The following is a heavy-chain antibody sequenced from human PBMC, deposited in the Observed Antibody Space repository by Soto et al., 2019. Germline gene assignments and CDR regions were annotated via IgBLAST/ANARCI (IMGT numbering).Heavy chain of an antibody. V-gene: IGHV3-23*01. CDR1: GFTFSSYA. D-gene: IGHD4-17*01. J-gene: IGHJ4*02. Sequence: GGSLRLSCAASGFTFSSYAMSWVRQAPGKGLEWVSAISGSGGSTYYADSVKGRFTISRDNSKNTLYLQMNSLRAEDTAVYYCAKDRGPMTTVTTYFDYWGQGTLVTVSS. CDR3: AKDRGPMTTVTTYFDY. CDR2: ISGSGGST.